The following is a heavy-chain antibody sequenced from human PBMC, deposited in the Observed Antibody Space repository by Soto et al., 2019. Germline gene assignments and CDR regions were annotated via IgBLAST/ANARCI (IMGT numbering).Heavy chain of an antibody. D-gene: IGHD3-10*01. Sequence: ASVKVSCKASGYTFTSYDINWVRQATGQGLEWMGWMNPNSGNTGYARKFQGRVTMTRNTSISTAYMELSSLRSEDTAVYYCARVHYYYGSGSYYNRNFDYWGQGTLVTVSS. J-gene: IGHJ4*02. CDR3: ARVHYYYGSGSYYNRNFDY. CDR1: GYTFTSYD. V-gene: IGHV1-8*01. CDR2: MNPNSGNT.